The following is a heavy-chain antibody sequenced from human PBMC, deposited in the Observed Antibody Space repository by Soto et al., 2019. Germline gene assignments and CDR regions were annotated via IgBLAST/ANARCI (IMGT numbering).Heavy chain of an antibody. CDR2: IYYSGST. Sequence: SETLSLTCTVSGGSISSGDYYWSWIRQPPGKGLEWIGYIYYSGSTYYNPSLKSRVTKSVDTPKNQFPLKLSSVTAEDTAVYYSARAWLHLYYYGMDVWGQGTTVTVSS. V-gene: IGHV4-30-4*01. J-gene: IGHJ6*02. CDR1: GGSISSGDYY. D-gene: IGHD5-12*01. CDR3: ARAWLHLYYYGMDV.